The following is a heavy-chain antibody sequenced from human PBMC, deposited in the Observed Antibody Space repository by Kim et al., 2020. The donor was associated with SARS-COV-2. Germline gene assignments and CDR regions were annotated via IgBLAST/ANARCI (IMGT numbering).Heavy chain of an antibody. D-gene: IGHD5-12*01. V-gene: IGHV3-74*03. J-gene: IGHJ4*02. Sequence: GGSLRLSCAASGFTFNTYWMHWVRQAPGKGLVWVSTIKGDGSISTYADSVKGRFTISRDNAKSALYLQINSLRVEDTALYYCARDLGYTYLDYWGQGTLVTVSS. CDR1: GFTFNTYW. CDR3: ARDLGYTYLDY. CDR2: IKGDGSIS.